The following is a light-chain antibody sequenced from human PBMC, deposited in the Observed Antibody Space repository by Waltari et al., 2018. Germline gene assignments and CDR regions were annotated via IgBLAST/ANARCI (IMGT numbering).Light chain of an antibody. CDR2: DAS. V-gene: IGKV1-33*01. CDR1: QDISNY. CDR3: QQYDTALFT. J-gene: IGKJ3*01. Sequence: DIQMPQSPSSLSASVGDRVTITCQASQDISNYLNWYQQKPGKAPKLLIYDASNLESGVPSRFSGVGSGTEFSFTFSSLQPEDIATYYCQQYDTALFTFGPGTKVDFK.